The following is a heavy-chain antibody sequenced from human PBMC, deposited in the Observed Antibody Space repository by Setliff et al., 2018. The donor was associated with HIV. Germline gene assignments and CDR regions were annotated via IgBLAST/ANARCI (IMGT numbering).Heavy chain of an antibody. CDR3: ARDSSRGVPRGIDL. V-gene: IGHV4-34*01. J-gene: IGHJ5*02. Sequence: PSETLSLTCAVYGGSFSGYYWSWIRQPPGKGLEWIGEINHSGSTNYNPSLKSRVTISVDTSKNQFSLKLRSVTAADTAVYFCARDSSRGVPRGIDLWGQGTLVTVSS. CDR1: GGSFSGYY. D-gene: IGHD6-13*01. CDR2: INHSGST.